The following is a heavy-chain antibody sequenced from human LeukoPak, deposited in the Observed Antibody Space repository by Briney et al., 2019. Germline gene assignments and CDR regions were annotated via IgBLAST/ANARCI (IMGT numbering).Heavy chain of an antibody. J-gene: IGHJ5*02. D-gene: IGHD2-2*01. Sequence: ASVKVSCKASGGTFSSYAISWVRQAPGQGLEWMGRIIPILGIANYAQKFQGRVTITADKSTSTAYMELSSLRSEDTAVYYCAGGSCSSTSCYVGNWFDHWGQGTLVTVSS. CDR1: GGTFSSYA. V-gene: IGHV1-69*04. CDR2: IIPILGIA. CDR3: AGGSCSSTSCYVGNWFDH.